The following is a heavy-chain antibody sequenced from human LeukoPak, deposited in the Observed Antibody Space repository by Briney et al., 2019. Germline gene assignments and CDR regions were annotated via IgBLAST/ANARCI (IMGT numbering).Heavy chain of an antibody. CDR3: VSSSPRYCAGGTCYSSRGFDY. J-gene: IGHJ4*02. Sequence: PSETLSLTCTVSGDSISTYYWSWIRQSPGKGLEWIAYIYYRGTTNYNPSLKSRVTISADTSKTQFSLILSSVTAADTAVYYCVSSSPRYCAGGTCYSSRGFDYWGQGALVTVSS. V-gene: IGHV4-59*01. CDR2: IYYRGTT. CDR1: GDSISTYY. D-gene: IGHD2-15*01.